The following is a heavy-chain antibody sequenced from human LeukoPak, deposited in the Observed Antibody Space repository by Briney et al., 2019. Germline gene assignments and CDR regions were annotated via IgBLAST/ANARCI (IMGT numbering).Heavy chain of an antibody. CDR2: IYFTGTT. D-gene: IGHD2-8*01. Sequence: SETLSLTCTVSGGSISGYYWSWIRQPPGKGLEWIAYIYFTGTTNYNPSLKSRVTISVDTSKNQFSLKLSSVTAADTAVYYCARMVYARDNWFDPWGQGTLVTVSS. CDR1: GGSISGYY. J-gene: IGHJ5*02. V-gene: IGHV4-59*08. CDR3: ARMVYARDNWFDP.